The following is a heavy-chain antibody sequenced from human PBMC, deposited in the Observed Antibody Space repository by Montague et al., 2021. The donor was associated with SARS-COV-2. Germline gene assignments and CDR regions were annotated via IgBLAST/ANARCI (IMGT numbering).Heavy chain of an antibody. CDR3: ARHDDILTGYYYYGMDV. CDR2: IYYSGST. V-gene: IGHV4-39*07. J-gene: IGHJ6*02. CDR1: GGSISSSSYY. D-gene: IGHD3-9*01. Sequence: SETLSLTCTVSGGSISSSSYYWGWIRQPPGKGLEGIGSIYYSGSTXYNPSIKSRVSISVDTSKYQFSLKLSSVTAADTAVYYCARHDDILTGYYYYGMDVWGQGTTVTVSS.